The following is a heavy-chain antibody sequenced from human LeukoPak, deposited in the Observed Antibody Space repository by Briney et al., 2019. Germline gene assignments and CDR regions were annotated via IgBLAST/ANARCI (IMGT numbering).Heavy chain of an antibody. J-gene: IGHJ4*02. Sequence: SGGSLRLSCAASGFTFSSYAMSWVRQAPGKGLEWVSAISGSGGSTYYADSVKGRFTISRDNSKNTLYLQMNSLRAEDTAVYYCAKQRSRLVGARYFDYWGQGTLVTVSS. CDR2: ISGSGGST. V-gene: IGHV3-23*01. CDR1: GFTFSSYA. D-gene: IGHD1-26*01. CDR3: AKQRSRLVGARYFDY.